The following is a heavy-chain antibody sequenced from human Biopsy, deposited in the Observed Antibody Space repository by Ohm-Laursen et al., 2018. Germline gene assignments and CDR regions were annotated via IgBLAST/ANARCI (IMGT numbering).Heavy chain of an antibody. V-gene: IGHV3-23*01. Sequence: SLRLSCAASGFAFSSFVMTWVRQAPGKGLEWVSTITASGVSTYYADSVRGRLTISRDNSQNTLFLQMSSLRAEDTAVYFCARARDDFVVVPAAFFDFWGQGSLVTVSS. CDR3: ARARDDFVVVPAAFFDF. J-gene: IGHJ4*02. D-gene: IGHD2-15*01. CDR2: ITASGVST. CDR1: GFAFSSFV.